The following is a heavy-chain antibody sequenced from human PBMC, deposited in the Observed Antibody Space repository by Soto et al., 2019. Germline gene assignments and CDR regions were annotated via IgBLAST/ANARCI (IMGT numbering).Heavy chain of an antibody. CDR1: GFTFSRSA. D-gene: IGHD3-22*01. V-gene: IGHV3-23*01. Sequence: EVQLLEVGGGLVQPGGSLRLSCAASGFTFSRSAMSWVRQAPGKGLEWVSSISGSGDRTFYSDSVKGRFTISRDNSKNTLHLQMKSLRAEDTAVYFCAKDTDYFEDSGYYYDYWGQGTLVTVSS. CDR3: AKDTDYFEDSGYYYDY. CDR2: ISGSGDRT. J-gene: IGHJ4*02.